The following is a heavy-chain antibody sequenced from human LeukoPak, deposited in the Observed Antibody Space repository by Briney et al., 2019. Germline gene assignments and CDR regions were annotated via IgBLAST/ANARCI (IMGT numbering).Heavy chain of an antibody. V-gene: IGHV3-33*01. J-gene: IGHJ3*02. CDR1: GFTFSSYG. D-gene: IGHD6-13*01. CDR2: IWYDGSNK. CDR3: ARGRVTAAADDAFHI. Sequence: GGSLRLSCAASGFTFSSYGMHWVRQAPGKGLEWVAVIWYDGSNKYYADSVKGRFTISRDNSKNTLYLQMNSLRAEDTAVYYCARGRVTAAADDAFHIWGQGTMVTLSS.